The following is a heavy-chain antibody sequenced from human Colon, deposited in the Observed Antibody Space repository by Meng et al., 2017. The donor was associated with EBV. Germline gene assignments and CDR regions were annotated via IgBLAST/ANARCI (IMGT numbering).Heavy chain of an antibody. J-gene: IGHJ4*02. CDR1: GVSISSNIR. V-gene: IGHV4-4*02. CDR2: IDDSGST. CDR3: ARGKQDAWELLAY. Sequence: QAHLQESGPGLVNPSGTLSLTCGVSGVSISSNIRWTWVRQPPGKGLEWIGDIDDSGSTNYNPSLNSRISISLDKSKNHFSLKVNSVTAADTAVYYCARGKQDAWELLAYWGQGALVTVSS. D-gene: IGHD1-26*01.